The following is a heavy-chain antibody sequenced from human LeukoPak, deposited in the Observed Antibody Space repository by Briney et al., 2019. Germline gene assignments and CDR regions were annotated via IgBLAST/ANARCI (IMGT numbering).Heavy chain of an antibody. Sequence: GRSLRLSCAASGFTFSSYGMHWVRQAPGKGLEWVAVISYDGNNKYYADSVKGRFTISRDNSKNTLYLQMNSLRAEDTAVYYCAKGYAVAALYYFDYWGQGTLVTVSS. D-gene: IGHD6-19*01. CDR3: AKGYAVAALYYFDY. V-gene: IGHV3-30*18. CDR1: GFTFSSYG. J-gene: IGHJ4*02. CDR2: ISYDGNNK.